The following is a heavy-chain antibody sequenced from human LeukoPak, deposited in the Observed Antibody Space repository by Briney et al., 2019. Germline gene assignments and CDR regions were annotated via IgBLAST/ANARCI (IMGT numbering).Heavy chain of an antibody. V-gene: IGHV1-2*02. D-gene: IGHD2-21*02. CDR1: GYTSTGYY. CDR2: INPNSGGT. Sequence: ASVKVSCKASGYTSTGYYMHWVRQAPGQGLEWMGWINPNSGGTNYAQKFQGRVTMTRDTSISTAYMELSSLRSDDTAVYYCARSAGGVCGGDCYPESYFYYMDVWGKGTTVTVSS. CDR3: ARSAGGVCGGDCYPESYFYYMDV. J-gene: IGHJ6*03.